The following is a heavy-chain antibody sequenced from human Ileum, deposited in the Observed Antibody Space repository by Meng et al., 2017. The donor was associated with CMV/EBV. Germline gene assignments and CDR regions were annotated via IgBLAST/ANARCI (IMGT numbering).Heavy chain of an antibody. J-gene: IGHJ5*02. CDR2: INHSGST. Sequence: GGSFSGSYWSWIRRPPGKGLEWIGEINHSGSTNYNPSLKSRVTISVDTSKNQFSLKLSSVTAADTAVYYCARGVKLRFLELIWFDPWGQGTLVTVSS. CDR3: ARGVKLRFLELIWFDP. D-gene: IGHD3-3*01. CDR1: GGSFSGSY. V-gene: IGHV4-34*01.